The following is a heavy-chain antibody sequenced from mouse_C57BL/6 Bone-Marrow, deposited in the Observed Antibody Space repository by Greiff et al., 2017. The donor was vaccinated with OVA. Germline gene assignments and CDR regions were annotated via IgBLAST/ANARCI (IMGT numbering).Heavy chain of an antibody. CDR2: IDPENGDT. CDR1: GFNIKDDY. J-gene: IGHJ4*01. D-gene: IGHD1-1*01. V-gene: IGHV14-4*01. Sequence: PLQQSGAELVRPGASVKLSCTASGFNIKDDYMHWVKQRPEQGLEWIGWIDPENGDTEYASKFQGKATITADTSSNTAYLQLSSLASEDTAVSYCTLPLITTVVDSTYYAMDYWGQGTSVTVSS. CDR3: TLPLITTVVDSTYYAMDY.